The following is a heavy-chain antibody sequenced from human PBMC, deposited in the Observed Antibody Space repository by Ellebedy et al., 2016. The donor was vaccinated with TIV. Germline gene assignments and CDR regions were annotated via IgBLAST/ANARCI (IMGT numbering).Heavy chain of an antibody. D-gene: IGHD3-22*01. CDR1: GFTFSSYS. V-gene: IGHV3-30*14. J-gene: IGHJ4*02. CDR3: ARPSVSTGYYQFDF. CDR2: ISYDGTDK. Sequence: PGGSLRLSCAASGFTFSSYSMHWVRQAPGKGLEWVAAISYDGTDKYYADSVRGRFTISRDSSKNTLYLQMNSLRAEDTAVYYCARPSVSTGYYQFDFWGQGALVTVSS.